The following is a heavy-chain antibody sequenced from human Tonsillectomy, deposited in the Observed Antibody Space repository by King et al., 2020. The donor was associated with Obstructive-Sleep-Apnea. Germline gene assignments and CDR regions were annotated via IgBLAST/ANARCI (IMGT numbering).Heavy chain of an antibody. Sequence: QLQESGPGLVRPSETLSLTCTVSGGSISSRSYYWGWIRQPPGKGLEWVGSIYYSGSTKYNPSLKSRVTISVDTSKNQFSLRLSSVTAADTAVYYGAREGRYTGYDFDWGQGTLVTVSS. J-gene: IGHJ4*02. D-gene: IGHD5-12*01. CDR2: IYYSGST. CDR1: GGSISSRSYY. CDR3: AREGRYTGYDFD. V-gene: IGHV4-39*07.